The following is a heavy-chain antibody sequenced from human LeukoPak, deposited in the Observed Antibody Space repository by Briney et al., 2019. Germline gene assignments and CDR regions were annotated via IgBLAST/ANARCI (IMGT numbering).Heavy chain of an antibody. CDR2: INSDGSST. Sequence: PGGSLRLSCAASGFTSSTYWIHWVRQAPGKGLMWVSRINSDGSSTSYADSVKGRFTISRDNAKNTVYLHMNSLKVKDTAVYYCASSYYGDHEDFWGQGTLVAVSS. CDR3: ASSYYGDHEDF. J-gene: IGHJ4*02. D-gene: IGHD4-17*01. CDR1: GFTSSTYW. V-gene: IGHV3-74*01.